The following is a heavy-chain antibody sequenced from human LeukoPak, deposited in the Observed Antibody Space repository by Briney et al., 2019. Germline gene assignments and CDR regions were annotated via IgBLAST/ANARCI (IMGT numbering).Heavy chain of an antibody. J-gene: IGHJ4*02. CDR3: ARWGGYCSGGNCYPLYYFDY. CDR2: INPRDSDT. Sequence: GESLKISCKGSGYSFTNYWIGWVRQMPGKGLEWRGIINPRDSDTRYSPSFQGQVTISADKSISTAYLQWSSLKASDTAMYYCARWGGYCSGGNCYPLYYFDYWGQGTLVTVSS. D-gene: IGHD2-15*01. V-gene: IGHV5-51*01. CDR1: GYSFTNYW.